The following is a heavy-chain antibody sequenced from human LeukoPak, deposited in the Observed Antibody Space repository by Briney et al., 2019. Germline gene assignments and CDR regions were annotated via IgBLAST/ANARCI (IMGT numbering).Heavy chain of an antibody. V-gene: IGHV4-59*08. CDR2: IYYSGST. Sequence: SETLSLTCAVYGGSLSGYYWSWIRQPPGKGLEWIGYIYYSGSTNYNPSLKSRVTTSVDTSKNQFSLKLSSVTAADTAVYYCARPYSSGWYGAFDYWGQGTLVTVSS. CDR1: GGSLSGYY. CDR3: ARPYSSGWYGAFDY. D-gene: IGHD6-19*01. J-gene: IGHJ4*02.